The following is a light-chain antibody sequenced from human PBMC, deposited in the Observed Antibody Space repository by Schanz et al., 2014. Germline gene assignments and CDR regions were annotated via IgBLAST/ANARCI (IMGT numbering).Light chain of an antibody. V-gene: IGKV3-20*01. CDR3: QHYSMSPL. CDR1: QSVSSIH. Sequence: EIVLTQFPDTLSLSPGEGATLSCRASQSVSSIHLAWYQQKPGQAPRLLIYAASRRATGIPDRFSGSGSGTDFTLTISRLEPEDFAVYYCQHYSMSPLFGQGTKVEIK. J-gene: IGKJ1*01. CDR2: AAS.